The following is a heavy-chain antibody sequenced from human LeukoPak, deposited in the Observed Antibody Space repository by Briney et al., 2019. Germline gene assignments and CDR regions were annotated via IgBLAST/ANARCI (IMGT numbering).Heavy chain of an antibody. J-gene: IGHJ3*02. CDR1: GFTFDDYA. V-gene: IGHV3-9*01. CDR2: ISWNSGSI. D-gene: IGHD2-21*01. Sequence: HAGRSLRLSCAASGFTFDDYAMPWVRHAPGKGLEWVSGISWNSGSIGHADSVKGRFTISRDNAKNSLYLQMNSLRAEDTALYYCAKDFDVGGEAPSYDAFDIWGQGTMVTVSS. CDR3: AKDFDVGGEAPSYDAFDI.